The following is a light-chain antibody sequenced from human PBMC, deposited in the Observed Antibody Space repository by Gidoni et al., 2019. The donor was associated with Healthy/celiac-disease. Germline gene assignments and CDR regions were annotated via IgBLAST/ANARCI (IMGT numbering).Light chain of an antibody. J-gene: IGKJ3*01. CDR3: QLYGRSPLFT. Sequence: EIVLTQSPGTLSLSPGERATLSCRASQSVSSSYLSCYQQQPGQAPRLLLFGSSSRASCIPARFFGSGSATAFSLPISSLVPADFVVFYCQLYGRSPLFTFGPGTKVDI. CDR2: GSS. V-gene: IGKV3-20*01. CDR1: QSVSSSY.